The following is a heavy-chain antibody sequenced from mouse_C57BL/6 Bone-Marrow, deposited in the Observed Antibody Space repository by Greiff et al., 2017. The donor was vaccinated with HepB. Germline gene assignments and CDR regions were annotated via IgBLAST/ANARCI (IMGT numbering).Heavy chain of an antibody. CDR3: ARRGYYGNYVHYYAMDY. J-gene: IGHJ4*01. CDR2: IYPGSGNT. V-gene: IGHV1-76*01. D-gene: IGHD2-1*01. Sequence: LQESGAELVRPGASVKLSCKASGYTFTDYYINWVKQRPGQGLEWIARIYPGSGNTYYNEKFKGKATLTAEKSSSTAYMQLSSLTSEDSAVYFCARRGYYGNYVHYYAMDYWGQGTSVTVSS. CDR1: GYTFTDYY.